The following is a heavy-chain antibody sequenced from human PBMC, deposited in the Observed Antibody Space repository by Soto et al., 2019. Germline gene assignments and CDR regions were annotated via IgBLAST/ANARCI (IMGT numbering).Heavy chain of an antibody. CDR2: ISSNGVGT. J-gene: IGHJ6*02. V-gene: IGHV3-64*04. CDR3: ARDTSYALDV. CDR1: GFTLSGYA. Sequence: PGGSLRLSCAASGFTLSGYAMDWVRQAPGKGLEYVSGISSNGVGTYYANSVQGRFTIPRDNAKNTLYLQMNSLRAEDTAVYYSARDTSYALDVWGQGTPVTVSS.